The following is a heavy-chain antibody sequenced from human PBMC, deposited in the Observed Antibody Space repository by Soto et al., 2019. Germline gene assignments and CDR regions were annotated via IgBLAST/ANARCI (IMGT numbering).Heavy chain of an antibody. D-gene: IGHD2-15*01. J-gene: IGHJ5*02. CDR1: GYIFTTSA. CDR3: ARDRATGFGSVVRRNWLDP. Sequence: QIQLVQSGAEVKKPGASVRVSCMTSGYIFTTSAMHWVRLAPGQRLEWLGWLNTGNGNTQYSQNFQGRVTITRDTSAKTAYMELSSLRSEDTAVYYCARDRATGFGSVVRRNWLDPWGQGTLVTVSS. CDR2: LNTGNGNT. V-gene: IGHV1-3*04.